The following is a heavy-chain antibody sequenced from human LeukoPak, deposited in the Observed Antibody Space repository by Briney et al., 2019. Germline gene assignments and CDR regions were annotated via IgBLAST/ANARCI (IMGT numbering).Heavy chain of an antibody. CDR3: ARGAYDSAGQFDY. CDR1: GFTFSSYC. V-gene: IGHV3-21*01. J-gene: IGHJ4*02. Sequence: GGSLRLSCAASGFTFSSYCMNWVRQAPGKGLEWVSSISSSSSYIYYADSVKGRFTISRDNAKHSLYLQMNSLRDEDTAVYYCARGAYDSAGQFDYWGQGTLSPSPQ. D-gene: IGHD3-22*01. CDR2: ISSSSSYI.